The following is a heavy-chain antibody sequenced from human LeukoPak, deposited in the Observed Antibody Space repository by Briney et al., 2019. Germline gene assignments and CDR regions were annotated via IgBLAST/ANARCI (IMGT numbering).Heavy chain of an antibody. V-gene: IGHV1-2*02. J-gene: IGHJ4*02. D-gene: IGHD3-22*01. CDR3: ASGSSYDSSGRGFDY. CDR2: INPNSGGT. CDR1: GYTFSDYY. Sequence: VASVKVSCKASGYTFSDYYMHWVRQAPGQGLEWMGWINPNSGGTNYARKFQGRVTMTRDTSISTAYMELSRLRFDDTAVYYCASGSSYDSSGRGFDYWGQGTLVTVSS.